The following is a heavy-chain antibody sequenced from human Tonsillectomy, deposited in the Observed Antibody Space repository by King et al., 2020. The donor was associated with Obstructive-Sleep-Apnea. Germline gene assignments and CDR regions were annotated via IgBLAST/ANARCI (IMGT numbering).Heavy chain of an antibody. CDR2: IIPIFGTA. J-gene: IGHJ6*02. CDR3: ASLKESDGGGYYYGSGRCPYYGMDV. V-gene: IGHV1-69*01. D-gene: IGHD3-10*01. Sequence: QLVQSGAEVKKPGSSVKVSCKASGGTFSSYAISWVRQAPGQGLEWMGGIIPIFGTANYAQKFQGRVTITADESTSTAYMELSSLRSEDTAVYYCASLKESDGGGYYYGSGRCPYYGMDVWGQGTTVTVSS. CDR1: GGTFSSYA.